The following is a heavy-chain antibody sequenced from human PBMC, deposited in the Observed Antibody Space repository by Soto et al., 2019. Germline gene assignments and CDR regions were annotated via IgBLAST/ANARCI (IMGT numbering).Heavy chain of an antibody. D-gene: IGHD6-13*01. CDR2: ISGSGGST. CDR3: AKAPYSSSWYYYGMDV. CDR1: GFTFSSYA. J-gene: IGHJ6*02. Sequence: EVQLLESGGDLVQPGGSLRLSCAASGFTFSSYAMSWVRQAPGKGLEWVSAISGSGGSTYYADSVKGRFTISRDNSKNTLYLQMNSPRAEDTAVYYCAKAPYSSSWYYYGMDVWGQGTTVTVSS. V-gene: IGHV3-23*01.